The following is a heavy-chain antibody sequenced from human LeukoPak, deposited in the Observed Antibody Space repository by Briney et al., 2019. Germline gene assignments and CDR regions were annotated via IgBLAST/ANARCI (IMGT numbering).Heavy chain of an antibody. CDR2: IAHGGSNR. CDR3: TRGHPGGGGNSYDY. V-gene: IGHV3-30*04. CDR1: GFTFSNYA. J-gene: IGHJ4*02. Sequence: PGGSLRLSCAASGFTFSNYALHWVRQAPGKGLEWVSVIAHGGSNRNYADSVKGRFTISRDNSNNTLYLQMDSLRPEDTAVYYCTRGHPGGGGNSYDYWGQGTLVTVSS. D-gene: IGHD4-23*01.